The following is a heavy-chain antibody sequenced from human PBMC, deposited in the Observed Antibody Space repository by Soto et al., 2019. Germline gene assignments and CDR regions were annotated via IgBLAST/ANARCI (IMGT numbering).Heavy chain of an antibody. J-gene: IGHJ3*02. V-gene: IGHV3-7*01. CDR2: IKQDGSEK. CDR1: GFTFSSYW. CDR3: ARYYDILTGPDHDAFDI. Sequence: PGGSLRLSCAASGFTFSSYWMSWVRQAPGKGLEWVANIKQDGSEKYYVDSVKGRFTISRDNAKNSLYLQMNSLRAEDTAVYYCARYYDILTGPDHDAFDIWGQGTMVTVSS. D-gene: IGHD3-9*01.